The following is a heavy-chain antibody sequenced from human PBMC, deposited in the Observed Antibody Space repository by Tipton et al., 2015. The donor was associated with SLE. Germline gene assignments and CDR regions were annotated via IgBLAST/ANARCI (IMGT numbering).Heavy chain of an antibody. J-gene: IGHJ5*02. Sequence: LRLSCAVYGGSFSGYYWSWIRQPPGKGLEWIGEINHSGSTNYNPSLKSRVTISVDTSKNQFSLKLSSVTAADTAVYYCARGHDWFDPWGQGTLVTVSS. CDR2: INHSGST. CDR3: ARGHDWFDP. V-gene: IGHV4-34*01. CDR1: GGSFSGYY.